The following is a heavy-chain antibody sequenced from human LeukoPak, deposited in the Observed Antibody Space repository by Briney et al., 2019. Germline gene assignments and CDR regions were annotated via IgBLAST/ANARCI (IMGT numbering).Heavy chain of an antibody. J-gene: IGHJ4*02. V-gene: IGHV4-38-2*02. Sequence: PSETLSLTCTVSGYSISSGYYWGWIRQPPGKGLEWIGSIYHSGSTYYNPSLKSRVTISVDTSKNQFSLKLSSVTAADTAVYYCARWKQWLGPLDYWGQGTLVTVSS. CDR3: ARWKQWLGPLDY. CDR1: GYSISSGYY. CDR2: IYHSGST. D-gene: IGHD6-19*01.